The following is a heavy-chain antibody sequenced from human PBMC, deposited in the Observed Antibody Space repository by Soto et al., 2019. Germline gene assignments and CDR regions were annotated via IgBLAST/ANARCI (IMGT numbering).Heavy chain of an antibody. CDR1: GGSISSGGYY. Sequence: QVQLQESGPGLVKPSQTLSLTCTVSGGSISSGGYYWSWIRQHPGKGLEWIGYIYYSGSTYYNPSLKSRVTISVDTSKNQFSLKLSSVTAADTAVYYCAREGRFMITFGSNNDPGAFDIWGHGTMVTVSS. CDR3: AREGRFMITFGSNNDPGAFDI. J-gene: IGHJ3*02. CDR2: IYYSGST. D-gene: IGHD3-16*01. V-gene: IGHV4-31*03.